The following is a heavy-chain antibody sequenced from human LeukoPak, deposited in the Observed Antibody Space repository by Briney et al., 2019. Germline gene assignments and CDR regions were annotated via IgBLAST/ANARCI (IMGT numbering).Heavy chain of an antibody. CDR2: IWYDGSNK. CDR3: TSCGYDGCGALDN. D-gene: IGHD5-12*01. J-gene: IGHJ3*02. Sequence: GGSLRLSCAASGFTFSSYGMHWVRQAPGKGLEWVAVIWYDGSNKYYADSVKGRFTISRDDSKNTLYLQMISLKTEDTAVYFCTSCGYDGCGALDNWGQGTMVTVSS. CDR1: GFTFSSYG. V-gene: IGHV3-33*01.